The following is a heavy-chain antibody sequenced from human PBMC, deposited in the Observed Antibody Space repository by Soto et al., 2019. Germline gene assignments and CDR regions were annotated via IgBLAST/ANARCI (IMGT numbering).Heavy chain of an antibody. CDR2: IKQDGSEK. V-gene: IGHV3-7*01. CDR3: ARDYGDYFGVYYYYYMDV. J-gene: IGHJ6*03. CDR1: GFTFSSYW. D-gene: IGHD4-17*01. Sequence: GESLKISCAASGFTFSSYWMSWVRQAPGKGLEWVANIKQDGSEKYYVDSVKGRFTISRDNAKNSLYLQMNSLRAEDTAVYYCARDYGDYFGVYYYYYMDVWGKGTTVTVSS.